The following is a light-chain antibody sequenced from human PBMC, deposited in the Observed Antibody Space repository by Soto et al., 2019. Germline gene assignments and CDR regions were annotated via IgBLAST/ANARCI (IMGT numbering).Light chain of an antibody. CDR3: GSYTSSSTLV. CDR2: EVS. V-gene: IGLV2-14*01. CDR1: SSDVGGYNY. Sequence: QSALTQPASVSGSPGQSITISCTGTSSDVGGYNYVSWYQQHPGKAPKLMIYEVSNRPSGVSNRFSVSKSGNTASLTMSGLQAEDEADYYCGSYTSSSTLVFGTGTKLTVL. J-gene: IGLJ1*01.